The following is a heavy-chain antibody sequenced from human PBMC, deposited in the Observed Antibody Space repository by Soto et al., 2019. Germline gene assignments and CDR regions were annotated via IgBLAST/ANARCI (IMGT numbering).Heavy chain of an antibody. V-gene: IGHV1-8*01. Sequence: QVQLVQSGAEVRKPGASVKVSCKASGFPFTSLDINWVRQAPGQGLEWVGYMTPSGYIGFAQKFRGRVYMTREAFTSKVSRELSSLRSDDTAVYYCARYQEAAAFNDWGQGTLVTVSS. CDR3: ARYQEAAAFND. D-gene: IGHD6-25*01. CDR1: GFPFTSLD. CDR2: MTPSGYI. J-gene: IGHJ4*02.